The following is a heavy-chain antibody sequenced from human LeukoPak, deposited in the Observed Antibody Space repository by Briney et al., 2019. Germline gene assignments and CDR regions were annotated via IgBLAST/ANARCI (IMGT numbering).Heavy chain of an antibody. D-gene: IGHD6-19*01. J-gene: IGHJ3*02. CDR3: ASRWAVAGNNALDI. CDR1: GFTFDDYG. Sequence: GGSLRLSCAASGFTFDDYGMSWVRQVPGKGLEWVSGINWNGGGTGYADSVKGRFTISRDNAKNSLYLQMNSLRAEDTAVYYCASRWAVAGNNALDIWGQGTTVTVSS. V-gene: IGHV3-20*04. CDR2: INWNGGGT.